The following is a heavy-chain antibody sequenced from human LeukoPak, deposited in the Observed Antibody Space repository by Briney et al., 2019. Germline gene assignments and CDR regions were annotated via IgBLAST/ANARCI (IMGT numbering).Heavy chain of an antibody. J-gene: IGHJ6*03. D-gene: IGHD2-2*01. CDR2: TYHSGIT. V-gene: IGHV4-38-2*02. CDR3: ARMPSQRLAPSPDYFYYMDV. Sequence: PSETLSLTCTVSGYSISSGYYWGWIRQPPGKGLEWIGTTYHSGITYYNPSLKSRVTISIVASKNQFSLKLSSVTAADTAVYYCARMPSQRLAPSPDYFYYMDVWGRGTTVTVSS. CDR1: GYSISSGYY.